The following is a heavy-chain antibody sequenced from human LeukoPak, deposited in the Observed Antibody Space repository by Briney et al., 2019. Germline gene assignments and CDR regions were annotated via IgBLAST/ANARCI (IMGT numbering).Heavy chain of an antibody. J-gene: IGHJ4*02. CDR3: ARLTDDFWSGYLDY. CDR1: GFTFSSYA. V-gene: IGHV3-30*04. Sequence: PGGSLRLSCAASGFTFSSYAMHWVRQAPGKGLEWVAVISYDGSNKYYADSVKGRFTISRDNSKSTLYLQMNSLRAEDTAVYYCARLTDDFWSGYLDYWGQGTLVTVSS. CDR2: ISYDGSNK. D-gene: IGHD3-3*01.